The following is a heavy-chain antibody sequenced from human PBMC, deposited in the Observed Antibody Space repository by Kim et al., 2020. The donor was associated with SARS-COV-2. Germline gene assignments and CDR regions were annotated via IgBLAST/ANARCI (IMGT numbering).Heavy chain of an antibody. Sequence: GGSLRLSCAASGFTFSSYSMNWVRQAPGKGLEWVSSISSSSSYIYYADSVKGRFTISRDNAKNSLYLQMNSLRAEDTAVYYCARGSGSYPYYYYYGMDVWGQGTTVTVSS. D-gene: IGHD1-26*01. V-gene: IGHV3-21*04. J-gene: IGHJ6*02. CDR2: ISSSSSYI. CDR3: ARGSGSYPYYYYYGMDV. CDR1: GFTFSSYS.